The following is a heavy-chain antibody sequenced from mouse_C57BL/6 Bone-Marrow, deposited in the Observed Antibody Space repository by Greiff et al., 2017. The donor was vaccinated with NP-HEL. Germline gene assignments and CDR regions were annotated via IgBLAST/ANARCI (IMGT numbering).Heavy chain of an antibody. CDR2: IYPRSGNT. V-gene: IGHV1-81*01. J-gene: IGHJ3*01. CDR1: GYTFTSYG. D-gene: IGHD1-1*01. CDR3: AGNYYGSRLAY. Sequence: QVQLQQSGAELARPGASVKLSCTASGYTFTSYGISWVKQRTGPGLEWIGEIYPRSGNTYYNEKFKGKATLTADKSSSTAYIELRSLTSEDSAVNFGAGNYYGSRLAYWGQGTLVTVSA.